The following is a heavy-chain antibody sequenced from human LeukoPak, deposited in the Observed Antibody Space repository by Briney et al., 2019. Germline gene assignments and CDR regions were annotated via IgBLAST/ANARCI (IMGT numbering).Heavy chain of an antibody. D-gene: IGHD1-1*01. J-gene: IGHJ5*02. CDR2: IYPGDSYI. CDR3: ARRGHHESAGGNKWFDP. Sequence: NPGESLKISCEGSEYSFTSYWIDWVRQVPGKGMEWMGMIYPGDSYIRYSPSFQGQVTMSADRSIRTAYLQWTSLKASDTAVYFCARRGHHESAGGNKWFDPWGQGTLVTVSS. V-gene: IGHV5-51*01. CDR1: EYSFTSYW.